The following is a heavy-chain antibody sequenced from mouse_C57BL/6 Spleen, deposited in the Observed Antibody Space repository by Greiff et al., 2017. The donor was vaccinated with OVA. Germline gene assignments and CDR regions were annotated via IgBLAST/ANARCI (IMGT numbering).Heavy chain of an antibody. CDR1: GFTFSDYG. J-gene: IGHJ4*01. D-gene: IGHD2-10*01. V-gene: IGHV5-15*01. CDR3: ARSYYEGAMDY. CDR2: ISNFAYSI. Sequence: EVKLVEPGGGLVQPGGSLKLSCAASGFTFSDYGMAWVRQAPRRGPEWVAFISNFAYSIYYADTVTGRFTISRENATNTPYLEMSSLRSEDTAMYCCARSYYEGAMDYWGQGTSVTVSS.